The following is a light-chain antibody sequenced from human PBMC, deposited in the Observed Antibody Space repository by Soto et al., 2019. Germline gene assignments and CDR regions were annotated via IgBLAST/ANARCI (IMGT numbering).Light chain of an antibody. CDR1: SRDAGGYTH. CDR3: SSYTTSTTWV. CDR2: EVF. J-gene: IGLJ3*02. Sequence: QSALTQPASVSGSPGQSITISCTGTSRDAGGYTHVSWYQQHPGKAPKLLIYEVFNRPSGISNRFSASKSGNTASLTISGLQAEDEADYYCSSYTTSTTWVFGGGTKVTVL. V-gene: IGLV2-14*01.